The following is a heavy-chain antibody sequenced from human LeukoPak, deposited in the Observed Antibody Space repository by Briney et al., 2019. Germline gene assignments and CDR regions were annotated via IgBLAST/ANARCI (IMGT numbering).Heavy chain of an antibody. J-gene: IGHJ4*02. Sequence: HSGGSLRLSCAASGFSFSSFAMTWVRQAPGKGLEWVANIKQDGSEKYYVDSVKGRFTISRENAKNSLYLQMNSLRAEDTAVYYCARVASYCSGGSCYYFDYWGQGTLVTVSS. D-gene: IGHD2-15*01. V-gene: IGHV3-7*01. CDR1: GFSFSSFA. CDR2: IKQDGSEK. CDR3: ARVASYCSGGSCYYFDY.